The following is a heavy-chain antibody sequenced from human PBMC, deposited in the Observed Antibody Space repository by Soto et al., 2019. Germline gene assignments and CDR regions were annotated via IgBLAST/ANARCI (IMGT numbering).Heavy chain of an antibody. CDR2: IYYSGST. CDR3: ARGRGGIYYDSSGYYLDY. D-gene: IGHD3-22*01. J-gene: IGHJ4*02. CDR1: GGSISSYY. Sequence: LSLTCTVSGGSISSYYWSWIRQPPGKGLEWIGYIYYSGSTNYNPSLKSRVTISVDTSKNQFSLKLSSVTAADTAVYYCARGRGGIYYDSSGYYLDYWGQGTLVTVSS. V-gene: IGHV4-59*01.